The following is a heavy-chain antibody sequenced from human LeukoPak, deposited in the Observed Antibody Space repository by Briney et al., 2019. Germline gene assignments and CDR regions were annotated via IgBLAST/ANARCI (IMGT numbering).Heavy chain of an antibody. V-gene: IGHV4-59*01. CDR2: ISSSGT. Sequence: PSETLSLTCTVSGGSISNYLWSWIRQSPGQGPECIWYISSSGTNYNPSLGSRVTISVDTSKNQLSLKLSSVTAADTAVYYCARDKSLRGNWFGNDYWGQGTLVTVSS. CDR3: ARDKSLRGNWFGNDY. J-gene: IGHJ4*02. D-gene: IGHD3-10*01. CDR1: GGSISNYL.